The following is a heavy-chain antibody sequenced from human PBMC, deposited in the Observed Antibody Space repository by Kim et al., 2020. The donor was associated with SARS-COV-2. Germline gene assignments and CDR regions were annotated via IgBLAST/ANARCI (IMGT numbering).Heavy chain of an antibody. CDR2: ISSSSSTI. V-gene: IGHV3-48*02. CDR3: ARDGNGYGDQDYYYYGMDV. D-gene: IGHD4-17*01. Sequence: GGSLRLSCAASGFTFSSYSMNWVRQAPGKGLEWVSYISSSSSTIYYADSVKGRFTISRDNAKNSLYLQMNSLRDEDTAVYYCARDGNGYGDQDYYYYGMDVGGEGTTVTVSS. J-gene: IGHJ6*04. CDR1: GFTFSSYS.